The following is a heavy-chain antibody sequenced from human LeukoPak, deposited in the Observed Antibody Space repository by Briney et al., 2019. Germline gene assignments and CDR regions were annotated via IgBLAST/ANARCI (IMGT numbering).Heavy chain of an antibody. CDR1: GFTFSSYA. V-gene: IGHV3-23*01. CDR3: AKVSARFLEWTHDAFDI. Sequence: GGSLRLSCAAPGFTFSSYAMSWVRQAPGKGLEWVSAISGSGGSTYYADSVKGRFTISRDNSKNTLYLQMNSLRAEDTAVYYCAKVSARFLEWTHDAFDIWGQGTMVTVSS. J-gene: IGHJ3*02. D-gene: IGHD3-3*01. CDR2: ISGSGGST.